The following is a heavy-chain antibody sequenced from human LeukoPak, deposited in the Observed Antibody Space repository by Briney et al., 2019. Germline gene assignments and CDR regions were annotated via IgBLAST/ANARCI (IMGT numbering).Heavy chain of an antibody. V-gene: IGHV3-21*01. D-gene: IGHD5-18*01. CDR1: GFTFSSYS. Sequence: GGSLRLSCAASGFTFSSYSMSWVRQAPGKGLEWVSSISSSSSYIYYADSVKGRFTISRDNAKNSLYLQMNSLRAEDTAVYYCARGLLDTAMAVDYWGQGTLVTVSS. J-gene: IGHJ4*02. CDR3: ARGLLDTAMAVDY. CDR2: ISSSSSYI.